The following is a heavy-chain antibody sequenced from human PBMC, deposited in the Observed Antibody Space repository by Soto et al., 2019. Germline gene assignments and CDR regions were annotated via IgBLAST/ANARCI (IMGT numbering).Heavy chain of an antibody. CDR3: AREGRIAAAGTTWFDP. CDR2: IIPIFGTA. J-gene: IGHJ5*02. V-gene: IGHV1-69*01. CDR1: GGTFGSFA. Sequence: QVQLVQSGAEVQKPESSVKVSCKASGGTFGSFAINWVRQAPGQGLEWMGRIIPIFGTAKYAQKFLGRLTISADDATSMAYMELSGLRSDDTAFYFCAREGRIAAAGTTWFDPWGQGTLVIVSS. D-gene: IGHD6-25*01.